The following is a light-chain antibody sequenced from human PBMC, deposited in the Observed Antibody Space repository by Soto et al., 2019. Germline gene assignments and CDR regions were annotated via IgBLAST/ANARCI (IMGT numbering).Light chain of an antibody. CDR1: QSVSSSY. J-gene: IGKJ2*01. V-gene: IGKV3-20*01. CDR2: GAS. Sequence: EIVLTQSPGTLSLSPGERATLSCRASQSVSSSYLAWYQQKPGQAPRLLIYGASSRATGIPVRFSGSGSGTDVTLTISRLEPADFAVYYCQQYGSSPRYTFGQGTKLEIK. CDR3: QQYGSSPRYT.